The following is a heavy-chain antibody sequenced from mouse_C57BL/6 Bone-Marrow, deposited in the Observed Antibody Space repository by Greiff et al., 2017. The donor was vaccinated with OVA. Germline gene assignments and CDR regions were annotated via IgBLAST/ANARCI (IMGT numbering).Heavy chain of an antibody. D-gene: IGHD2-5*01. CDR2: IDPENGDT. CDR3: TTGYSNYSYYFDY. J-gene: IGHJ2*01. CDR1: GFNIKDDY. V-gene: IGHV14-4*01. Sequence: VQLQQSGAELVRPGASVKLSCTASGFNIKDDYMHWVKQRPEQGLEWIGWIDPENGDTEYASKFQGKATITADTSSNTAYLQLSSLTSEDTAVYYCTTGYSNYSYYFDYWGQGTTLTVSS.